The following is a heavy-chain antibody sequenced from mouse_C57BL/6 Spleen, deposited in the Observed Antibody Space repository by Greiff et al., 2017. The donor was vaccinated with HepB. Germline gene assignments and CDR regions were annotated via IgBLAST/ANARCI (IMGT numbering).Heavy chain of an antibody. J-gene: IGHJ1*03. D-gene: IGHD1-1*01. V-gene: IGHV5-16*01. Sequence: EVKLVESEGGLVQPGSSMKLSCTASGFTFSDYYMAWVRQVPEKGLEWVANINYDGSSTYYLDSLKSRFIISRANAKNILYLQMSSLKSEDTATYYCARAPYYYGSSYWYFDVWGTGTTVTVSS. CDR3: ARAPYYYGSSYWYFDV. CDR2: INYDGSST. CDR1: GFTFSDYY.